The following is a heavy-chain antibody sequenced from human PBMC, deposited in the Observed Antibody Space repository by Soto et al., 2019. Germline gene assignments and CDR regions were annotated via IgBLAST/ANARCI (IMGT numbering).Heavy chain of an antibody. CDR3: ARALGYCSGGSCYPDAFDI. D-gene: IGHD2-15*01. Sequence: SETLSLTCAVSSGSISSSNWWSWVRQPPGKGLEWIGEIYHSGSTNYNPSLKSRVTISVDKSKNQFSLKLSSVTAADTAVYYCARALGYCSGGSCYPDAFDIWGQGTMVTVSS. J-gene: IGHJ3*02. CDR1: SGSISSSNW. CDR2: IYHSGST. V-gene: IGHV4-4*02.